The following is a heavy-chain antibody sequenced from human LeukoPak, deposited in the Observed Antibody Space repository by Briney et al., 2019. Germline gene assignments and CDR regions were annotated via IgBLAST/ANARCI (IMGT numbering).Heavy chain of an antibody. Sequence: GASVKVSCKASGYTLTSDGMNWVRQAPGQGLEWMGWINPNSGGTNYAQKFQGRVTMTRDTSISTAYMELSRLRSDDTAVYYCARVTRVVSSGSYTDWGQGTLVTVSS. V-gene: IGHV1-2*02. CDR3: ARVTRVVSSGSYTD. CDR2: INPNSGGT. CDR1: GYTLTSDG. J-gene: IGHJ4*02. D-gene: IGHD1-26*01.